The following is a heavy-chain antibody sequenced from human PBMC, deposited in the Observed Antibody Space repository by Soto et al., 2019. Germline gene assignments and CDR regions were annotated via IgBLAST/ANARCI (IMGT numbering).Heavy chain of an antibody. Sequence: NPSETLSLTCTVSGGSISSSSYYWGWIRQPPGKGLEWIGSIYYSGSTYYNPSLKSRVTISVDTSKNQFSLKLSSVTAADTAVYYCASDDRRITIFCHWGQGTLVTVSS. D-gene: IGHD3-9*01. CDR3: ASDDRRITIFCH. CDR1: GGSISSSSYY. J-gene: IGHJ4*02. CDR2: IYYSGST. V-gene: IGHV4-39*01.